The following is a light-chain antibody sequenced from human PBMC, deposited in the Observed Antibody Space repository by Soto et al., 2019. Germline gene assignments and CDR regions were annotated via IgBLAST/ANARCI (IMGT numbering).Light chain of an antibody. J-gene: IGKJ2*01. CDR3: QQYGSSPMFT. CDR2: GAS. CDR1: QSVSSNY. V-gene: IGKV3-20*01. Sequence: EIVLTQSPGTLSWSPGERATLSCRAIQSVSSNYLAWYQQKPGQAPRLLIYGASRGAAGIPDRFSGSGSGTDFTLTISRLDPEDFAVYFCQQYGSSPMFTFGQGTKLEI.